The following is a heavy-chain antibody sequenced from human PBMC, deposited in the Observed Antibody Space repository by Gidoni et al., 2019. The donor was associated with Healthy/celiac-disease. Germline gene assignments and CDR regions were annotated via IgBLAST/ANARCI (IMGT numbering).Heavy chain of an antibody. CDR2: INHSGST. D-gene: IGHD1-7*01. V-gene: IGHV4-34*01. Sequence: HVPLQQSCAGLFPPSETLSLPCAVYCGSFSGYYWSWIRQPPGKGLEWIGEINHSGSTNYNPALKSRVTISVDTAKNQFSLKLSSVTAADTAVYYCARVRDGSPHPELFDYWGQGTLVTVSS. CDR1: CGSFSGYY. CDR3: ARVRDGSPHPELFDY. J-gene: IGHJ4*02.